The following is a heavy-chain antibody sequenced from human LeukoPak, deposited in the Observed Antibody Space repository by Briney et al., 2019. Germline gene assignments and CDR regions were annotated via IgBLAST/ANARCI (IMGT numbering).Heavy chain of an antibody. V-gene: IGHV3-30*02. D-gene: IGHD6-13*01. CDR3: AKGPAPAAAEDY. CDR1: GFTFSSYG. J-gene: IGHJ4*02. Sequence: AGGSLGLSCAASGFTFSSYGMHWVRQAPGKGLEWVAFIRYDGSNKYYADSVKGRFTISRDNSKNTLYLQMSSLRAEDTAVYYCAKGPAPAAAEDYWGQGTLVTVSS. CDR2: IRYDGSNK.